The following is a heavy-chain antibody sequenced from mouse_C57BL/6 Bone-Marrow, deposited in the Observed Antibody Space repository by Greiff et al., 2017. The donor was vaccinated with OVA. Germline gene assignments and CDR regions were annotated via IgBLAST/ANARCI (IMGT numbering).Heavy chain of an antibody. Sequence: EVQLQQSGAELVRPGSSVKMSCKTSGYTFTSYGINWVKQRPGQGLEWIGYIYIGNGYTEYNEKFKGKATLTADKSSSTAYMELRSLTSEDSAVYFCARRAIYYYGSKSLFDYWGQGTTLTVSS. CDR2: IYIGNGYT. V-gene: IGHV1-58*01. D-gene: IGHD1-1*01. CDR3: ARRAIYYYGSKSLFDY. J-gene: IGHJ2*01. CDR1: GYTFTSYG.